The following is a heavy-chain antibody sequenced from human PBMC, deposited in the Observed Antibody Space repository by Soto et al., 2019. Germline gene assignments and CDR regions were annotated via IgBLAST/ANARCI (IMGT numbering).Heavy chain of an antibody. V-gene: IGHV3-21*01. CDR3: ARDQSVGYYDFWSGYNYYYYYGMDV. J-gene: IGHJ6*02. CDR2: ISSSSSYI. Sequence: GGSLRLSCAASGFTFSSYSMNWVRQAPGKGLEWVSSISSSSSYIYYADSVKGRFTISRDNAKNSLYLQMNSLRAEDTAVYYCARDQSVGYYDFWSGYNYYYYYGMDVWGQGTTVTVS. CDR1: GFTFSSYS. D-gene: IGHD3-3*01.